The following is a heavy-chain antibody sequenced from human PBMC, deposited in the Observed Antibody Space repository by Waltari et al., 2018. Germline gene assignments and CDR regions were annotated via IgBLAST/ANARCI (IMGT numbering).Heavy chain of an antibody. CDR1: GYTFTGYY. J-gene: IGHJ3*02. V-gene: IGHV1-2*06. CDR2: INPNSGGT. Sequence: QVQLVQSGAEVKKPGASVKVSCKASGYTFTGYYMHWVRQAPGQGLEWMGRINPNSGGTNYAQKFQGRVTMTRDTSISTAYMELSRLRSDDTAVYYCARSPRIAARSPRDAFDIWGQGTMVTVSS. D-gene: IGHD6-6*01. CDR3: ARSPRIAARSPRDAFDI.